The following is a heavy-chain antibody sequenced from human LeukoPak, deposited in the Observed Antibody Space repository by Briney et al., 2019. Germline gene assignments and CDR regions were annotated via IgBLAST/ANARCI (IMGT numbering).Heavy chain of an antibody. CDR3: ARLLWFGEGNWFDP. Sequence: SETLSLTCTVSGGSVSSGSNHWSWIRQPPGKGLEWIGSIYYSGSTYYNPSLKSRVTISVDTSKNQFSLKLSSVTAADTAVYYCARLLWFGEGNWFDPWGQGTLVTVSS. V-gene: IGHV4-39*01. J-gene: IGHJ5*02. D-gene: IGHD3-10*01. CDR1: GGSVSSGSNH. CDR2: IYYSGST.